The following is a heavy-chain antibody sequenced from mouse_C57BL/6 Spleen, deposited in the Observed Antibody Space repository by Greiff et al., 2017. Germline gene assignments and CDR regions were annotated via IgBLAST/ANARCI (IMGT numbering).Heavy chain of an antibody. CDR2: INPYNGDT. J-gene: IGHJ2*01. CDR3: ASFCYDRYDY. CDR1: GYSFTGYF. D-gene: IGHD1-1*01. V-gene: IGHV1-20*01. Sequence: VQLQQSGPELVKPGDSVKISCKASGYSFTGYFMNWVMQSHGKSLEWIGRINPYNGDTFYNQKFKGKATLTVDNSSSTAYMQLRSLTSVDSAVYYCASFCYDRYDYWGQGTTLTVSS.